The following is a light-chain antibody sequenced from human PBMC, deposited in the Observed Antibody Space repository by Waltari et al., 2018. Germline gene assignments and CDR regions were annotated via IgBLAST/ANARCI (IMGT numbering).Light chain of an antibody. J-gene: IGLJ3*02. V-gene: IGLV1-40*01. Sequence: QSALTQPPSVSGAPGQPVTISCIGTNFNIRAGNVLHWYQQFPGTVPKVLIHHNTLRPSGVPDRFSASKSATSASLVITGLQPDDEADYYCQSYDSTVGGSVFGGPTKVTV. CDR3: QSYDSTVGGSV. CDR1: NFNIRAGNV. CDR2: HNT.